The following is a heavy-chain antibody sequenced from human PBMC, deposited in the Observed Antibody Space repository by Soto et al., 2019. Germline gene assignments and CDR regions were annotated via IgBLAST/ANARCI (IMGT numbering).Heavy chain of an antibody. D-gene: IGHD6-6*01. CDR1: GGTFSSYT. J-gene: IGHJ6*03. Sequence: QVQLVQSGAEVKKPGSSVKVSCKASGGTFSSYTISWVRQAPGQGLEWMGRIIPILGIANYAQKCQGRVTITADKSTSTEYMELSSLRSEDTAVYYCARPSSIGARQGDYYYMDVWGKGTTVTVSS. CDR3: ARPSSIGARQGDYYYMDV. V-gene: IGHV1-69*02. CDR2: IIPILGIA.